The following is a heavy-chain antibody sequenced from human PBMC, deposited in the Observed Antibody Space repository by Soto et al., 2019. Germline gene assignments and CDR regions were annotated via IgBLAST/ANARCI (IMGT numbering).Heavy chain of an antibody. J-gene: IGHJ5*02. V-gene: IGHV4-30-4*01. Sequence: QVQLQESGPGLVKPSQTLSLTCTVSGGSISSGDYYWSWIRQPPGKGMEWIGYIDSSGSTNYNPSLKSRVTISVDTSKNQFSLKLSSVTAADTAVYYCGSAMVVTQNWFDPWGQGTLVTVSS. CDR3: GSAMVVTQNWFDP. CDR2: IDSSGST. D-gene: IGHD2-21*02. CDR1: GGSISSGDYY.